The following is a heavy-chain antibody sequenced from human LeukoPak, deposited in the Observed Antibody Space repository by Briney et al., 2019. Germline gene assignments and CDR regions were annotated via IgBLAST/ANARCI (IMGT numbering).Heavy chain of an antibody. CDR2: INAGNGNT. V-gene: IGHV1-3*01. J-gene: IGHJ4*02. CDR1: GYTFTSYA. Sequence: ASVKVSCKASGYTFTSYAMHWVRQAPGQRLEWMGWINAGNGNTKYSQKFQGRVTITRDTSASTAYMGLSSLRSEDTAVYYCARGGSGVLGDYWGQGTLVTVSS. D-gene: IGHD2-8*02. CDR3: ARGGSGVLGDY.